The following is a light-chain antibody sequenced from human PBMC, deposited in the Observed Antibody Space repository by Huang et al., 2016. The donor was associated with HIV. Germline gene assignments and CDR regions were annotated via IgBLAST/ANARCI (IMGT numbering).Light chain of an antibody. CDR1: QSLLDSYDGYTH. Sequence: IVMTQTPLSLPVTPGEPASISCRSSQSLLDSYDGYTHLDWYRQKPGQSPQLLIYPRSYRASGVPDRCSGSGSGTDFTLKISRVEAEDVGIYYCMQRIEFPYTFGQGTKLDIK. CDR2: PRS. CDR3: MQRIEFPYT. V-gene: IGKV2-40*01. J-gene: IGKJ2*01.